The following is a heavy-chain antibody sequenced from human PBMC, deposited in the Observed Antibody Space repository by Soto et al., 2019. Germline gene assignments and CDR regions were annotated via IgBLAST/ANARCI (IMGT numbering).Heavy chain of an antibody. CDR1: RGSFIGSY. V-gene: IGHV4-34*01. Sequence: AEPLTLTSEALRGSFIGSYSCWNRQPPGKGLEWIGEINHSGSTNYNPSLKSRVTISVDTSKNQFSLKLSSVTAADTAVYYCARLRGRITIFGVVPYGMDVWGQGTTVT. D-gene: IGHD3-3*01. CDR2: INHSGST. CDR3: ARLRGRITIFGVVPYGMDV. J-gene: IGHJ6*02.